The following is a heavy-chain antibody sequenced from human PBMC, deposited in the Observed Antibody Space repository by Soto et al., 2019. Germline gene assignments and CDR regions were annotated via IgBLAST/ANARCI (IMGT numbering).Heavy chain of an antibody. J-gene: IGHJ6*02. CDR2: IIPIPGTA. CDR1: GGTFGSYA. Sequence: QVQLVQSGAEVQKPGSSVKVSCKASGGTFGSYAISWVRQAPGQGLEWMGGIIPIPGTANYAQKFQGRVTIAADESTSTAYMERSSLRSEDTAVYYCARSQGSSTSLEIYYYYYYGMDVWGQGTTVTVSS. CDR3: ARSQGSSTSLEIYYYYYYGMDV. V-gene: IGHV1-69*01. D-gene: IGHD2-2*01.